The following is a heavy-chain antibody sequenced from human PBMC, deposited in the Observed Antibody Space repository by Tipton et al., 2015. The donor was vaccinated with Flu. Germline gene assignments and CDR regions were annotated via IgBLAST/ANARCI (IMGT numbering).Heavy chain of an antibody. CDR2: IYTSGST. CDR1: GGSISSCY. J-gene: IGHJ3*02. CDR3: AREPPDSLGDYQGIDAFDI. D-gene: IGHD2-2*01. V-gene: IGHV4-4*07. Sequence: TLSLTCTVSGGSISSCYWSWIRQPAGKGLEWIGRIYTSGSTNYNPSLKSRVTMSVDTSKNQFSLKLSSVTAADTAVYYCAREPPDSLGDYQGIDAFDIWGQGTMVTVSS.